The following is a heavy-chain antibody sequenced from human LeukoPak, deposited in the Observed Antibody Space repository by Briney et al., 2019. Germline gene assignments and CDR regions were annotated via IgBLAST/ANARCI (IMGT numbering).Heavy chain of an antibody. V-gene: IGHV3-23*01. CDR2: ISGSGDNT. CDR1: GFTFSSYA. J-gene: IGHJ4*02. CDR3: AKWKYSNSGIDDY. Sequence: GGSLRLSCAASGFTFSSYAMSWVRQVPGKGLEWVSVISGSGDNTYYADSVKGRFTISRDNSKDMLYLQMNSLRAEDTAVYYCAKWKYSNSGIDDYWGQGTLVTVSS. D-gene: IGHD6-6*01.